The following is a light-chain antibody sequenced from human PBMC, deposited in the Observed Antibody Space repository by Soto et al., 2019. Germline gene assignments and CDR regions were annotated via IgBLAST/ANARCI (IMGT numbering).Light chain of an antibody. CDR3: QQSSSTPWT. CDR2: AAS. Sequence: DIQMTQSPSSLSASVGDRVTITCRASQTISTFLNWFQQRQGKAPNXLIYAASSLQSGVPSRFSGSGSGTDFTLTISSLQPEDFETYYCQQSSSTPWTFGQGTKVDIK. CDR1: QTISTF. J-gene: IGKJ1*01. V-gene: IGKV1-39*01.